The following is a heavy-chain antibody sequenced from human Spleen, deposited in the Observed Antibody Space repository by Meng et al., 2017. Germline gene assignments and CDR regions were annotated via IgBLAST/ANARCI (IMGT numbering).Heavy chain of an antibody. D-gene: IGHD5/OR15-5a*01. CDR1: GFTFSSYA. V-gene: IGHV3-30*04. Sequence: GGSLRLSCVASGFTFSSYAMHWVRQAPGKGLEWVAVISYDGSNKYYADSVKGRFTISRDNSKNTLYLQMNSLRAEDTAVYYCAKGVLSNNYYYYGLDVWGQGTTVTVSS. J-gene: IGHJ6*02. CDR3: AKGVLSNNYYYYGLDV. CDR2: ISYDGSNK.